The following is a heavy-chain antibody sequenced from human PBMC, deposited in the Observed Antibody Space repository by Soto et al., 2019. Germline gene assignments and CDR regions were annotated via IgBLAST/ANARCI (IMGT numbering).Heavy chain of an antibody. CDR3: ARVREGSGIAVAGYFDS. D-gene: IGHD6-19*01. Sequence: PSETVSLTCNFSGGSMRTYYWGWIRQPPGKGLEWIGHIYYGGNTNYNPSLKSRVTISVDTSRNQFSLRLNSVTPADTAVYFCARVREGSGIAVAGYFDSWGPGTLVT. CDR2: IYYGGNT. J-gene: IGHJ4*02. V-gene: IGHV4-59*01. CDR1: GGSMRTYY.